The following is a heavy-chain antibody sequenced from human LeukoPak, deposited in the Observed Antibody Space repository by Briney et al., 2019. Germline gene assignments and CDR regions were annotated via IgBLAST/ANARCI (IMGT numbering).Heavy chain of an antibody. CDR3: ARAQWRRPDY. J-gene: IGHJ4*02. D-gene: IGHD5-12*01. CDR1: EFTFSGYW. CDR2: IKQDGSET. V-gene: IGHV3-7*02. Sequence: GGSLRLSCAASEFTFSGYWMSWFRQAPGKGLEWVATIKQDGSETDYVDSVKGRFTISRDNAKNSLYLQINSLRIEDTAVYYCARAQWRRPDYWGQGTLVTVSS.